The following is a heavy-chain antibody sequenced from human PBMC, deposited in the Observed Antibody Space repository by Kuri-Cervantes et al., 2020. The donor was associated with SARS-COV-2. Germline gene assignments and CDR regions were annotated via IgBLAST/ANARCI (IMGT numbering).Heavy chain of an antibody. J-gene: IGHJ6*02. CDR1: GGSISSYY. CDR3: ARDQQWLVRGALDV. D-gene: IGHD6-19*01. V-gene: IGHV4-59*12. CDR2: IYHSGST. Sequence: SETLSLTCTVSGGSISSYYWSWIRQPPGKGLEWIGYIYHSGSTYYNPSLKSRVTISVDKSKNQFSLNLRSVTAADTAMYYCARDQQWLVRGALDVWGQGTTVTVSS.